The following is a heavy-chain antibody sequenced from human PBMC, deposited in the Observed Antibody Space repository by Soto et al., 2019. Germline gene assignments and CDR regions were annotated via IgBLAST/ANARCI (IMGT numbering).Heavy chain of an antibody. Sequence: QVQLVESGGGVVHPGKSLSLSCVASGFTFSSYGMHWVRQAPGKGLEWVALISYDGSQKYFGVSVKGRFTISRDNSKNTLYLEMNSLIGDDTALYYCVKEMAGSYSSAYHFDYWGQGTQVTVSS. J-gene: IGHJ4*02. V-gene: IGHV3-30*18. D-gene: IGHD1-26*01. CDR2: ISYDGSQK. CDR1: GFTFSSYG. CDR3: VKEMAGSYSSAYHFDY.